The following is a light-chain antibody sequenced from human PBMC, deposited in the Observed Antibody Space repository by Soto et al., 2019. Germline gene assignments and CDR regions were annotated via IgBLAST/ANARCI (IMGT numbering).Light chain of an antibody. J-gene: IGLJ1*01. CDR1: SPNIGNNY. CDR2: DNN. Sequence: QSVLTQPPSVSAAPGQKVPISCSGSSPNIGNNYVSWYQQLPGTAPKLLIYDNNKRPSGIPDRFSGSKSGTSATLGITGLQTGDEADYYCGTWDSSLSAYVFGTGTKLTVL. V-gene: IGLV1-51*01. CDR3: GTWDSSLSAYV.